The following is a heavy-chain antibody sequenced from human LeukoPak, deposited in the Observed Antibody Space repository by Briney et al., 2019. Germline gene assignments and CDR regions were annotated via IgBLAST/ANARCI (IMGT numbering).Heavy chain of an antibody. V-gene: IGHV1-3*01. D-gene: IGHD3-9*01. CDR3: GRDRYDILTGLWTGFDD. Sequence: ASVKVSCKASGYIFTSYAMHWVRQAGGQSLEGMGWINAGNGNTKYSQKFQGRVTITRDTSASTAYMELSSLRSEDTAVYYCGRDRYDILTGLWTGFDDWGQGTLVGV. CDR2: INAGNGNT. CDR1: GYIFTSYA. J-gene: IGHJ4*02.